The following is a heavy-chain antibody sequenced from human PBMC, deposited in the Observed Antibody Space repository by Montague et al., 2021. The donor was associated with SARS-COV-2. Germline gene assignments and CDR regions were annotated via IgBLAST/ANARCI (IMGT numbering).Heavy chain of an antibody. V-gene: IGHV4-4*07. CDR2: IYPSGST. CDR1: GGSISSYY. Sequence: SETLSLTCTVSGGSISSYYWSWIRQPAGKGLEWIGRIYPSGSTKYNPSLKSRVTMSVDTSKNQFSLKPSSVTAADTAVYYCARDHVTILFMVYYYGMDVWGQGTTVTVSS. D-gene: IGHD4-17*01. J-gene: IGHJ6*02. CDR3: ARDHVTILFMVYYYGMDV.